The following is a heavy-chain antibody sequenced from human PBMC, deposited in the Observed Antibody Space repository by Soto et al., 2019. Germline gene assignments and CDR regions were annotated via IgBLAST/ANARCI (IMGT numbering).Heavy chain of an antibody. D-gene: IGHD2-15*01. CDR2: ISGKNGNT. J-gene: IGHJ6*02. V-gene: IGHV1-18*04. CDR3: ARVSSAIVVVPDYGMDV. Sequence: QVQLVQSGVEVKKPGASVTVSCKASGYTFISHGISWVRQAPGQGLEWMGWISGKNGNTNYAQKLQGRVTLTTDTSTSTAYMELRSRRSDDTAVYYCARVSSAIVVVPDYGMDVWGQGTTVTVSS. CDR1: GYTFISHG.